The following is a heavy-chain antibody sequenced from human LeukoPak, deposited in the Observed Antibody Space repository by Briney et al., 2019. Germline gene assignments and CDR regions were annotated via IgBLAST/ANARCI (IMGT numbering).Heavy chain of an antibody. D-gene: IGHD5-12*01. CDR3: ASWLGGYDYFDY. Sequence: GGSLRVSCAASGFTFISYWMSWVRQAQGKGLEWVANIKQDGSEKYYVDSVKGRFTISRDNAKNSLYLQMNSLRAEDTAVYYCASWLGGYDYFDYWGQGTLVTVSS. CDR1: GFTFISYW. V-gene: IGHV3-7*01. J-gene: IGHJ4*02. CDR2: IKQDGSEK.